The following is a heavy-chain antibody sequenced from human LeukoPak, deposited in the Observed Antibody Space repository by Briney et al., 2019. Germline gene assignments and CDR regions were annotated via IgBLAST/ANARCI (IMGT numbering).Heavy chain of an antibody. V-gene: IGHV3-30*04. Sequence: PGRSLRLSCAASGFTFSSYAMHWVRQAPGKGLEWVASISYDGNIKYYADSVKGRFTISRDNSRNTLFLQMSGLRIDDTAVFYCARNLGGFVGAPPLHYWGQGTLVTVSS. D-gene: IGHD1-26*01. CDR3: ARNLGGFVGAPPLHY. CDR2: ISYDGNIK. J-gene: IGHJ4*02. CDR1: GFTFSSYA.